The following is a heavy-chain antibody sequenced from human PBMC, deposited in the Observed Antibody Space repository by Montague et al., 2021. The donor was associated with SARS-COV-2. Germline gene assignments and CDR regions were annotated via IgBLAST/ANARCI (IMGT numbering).Heavy chain of an antibody. D-gene: IGHD6-19*01. V-gene: IGHV4-4*02. CDR2: MYHTGTT. CDR3: ASRSIAVAYYFDS. CDR1: GASISSTNW. Sequence: SETLSLTCAVSGASISSTNWWTWVRQPPGKGLEWIGEMYHTGTTNYNPYLMSRVTISLDESKNQFSLKMTSVTAADTAVYYCASRSIAVAYYFDSWGQGTLVPVSS. J-gene: IGHJ4*02.